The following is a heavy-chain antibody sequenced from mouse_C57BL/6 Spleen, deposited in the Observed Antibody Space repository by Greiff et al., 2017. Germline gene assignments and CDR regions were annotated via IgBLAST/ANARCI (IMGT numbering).Heavy chain of an antibody. CDR1: GFSLTSYG. D-gene: IGHD3-3*01. Sequence: VQLKESGPGLVAPSQCLSITCTVSGFSLTSYGVHWVRQPPGKGLEWLVVIWSAGSTTYNSAPKSRLSINKANSKSQVFLKMNSLQTDDTAMYYCARQEDMGGFAYWGQGTLVTVSA. CDR3: ARQEDMGGFAY. J-gene: IGHJ3*01. CDR2: IWSAGST. V-gene: IGHV2-6-1*01.